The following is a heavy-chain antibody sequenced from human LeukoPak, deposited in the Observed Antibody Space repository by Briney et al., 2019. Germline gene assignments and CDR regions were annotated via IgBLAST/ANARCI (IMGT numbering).Heavy chain of an antibody. D-gene: IGHD4-23*01. V-gene: IGHV3-7*01. CDR3: ARVGYGGNSALRY. J-gene: IGHJ4*02. CDR2: IKQDGSEK. Sequence: GGSLRLSCAASGFTFSSYSMNWVRQAPGKGLEWVANIKQDGSEKYYVDSVKGRFTISRDNAKNSLYLQMNSLRAEDTAVYYCARVGYGGNSALRYWGQGTLVTVSS. CDR1: GFTFSSYS.